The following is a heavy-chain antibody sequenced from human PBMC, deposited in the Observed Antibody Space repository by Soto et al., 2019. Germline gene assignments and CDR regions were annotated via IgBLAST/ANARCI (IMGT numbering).Heavy chain of an antibody. CDR1: GFTFSSYA. Sequence: EVQLLESGGGLVQPGGSLRLSCAASGFTFSSYAMNWVRQAPGKGLEWVSVISGSGGSTYYADSVKGRFTISRDNSKNTLYPQMNSLRAADTAVYYCAKRGSGSYYHYWGQGTLVTVSS. V-gene: IGHV3-23*01. J-gene: IGHJ4*02. CDR2: ISGSGGST. D-gene: IGHD1-26*01. CDR3: AKRGSGSYYHY.